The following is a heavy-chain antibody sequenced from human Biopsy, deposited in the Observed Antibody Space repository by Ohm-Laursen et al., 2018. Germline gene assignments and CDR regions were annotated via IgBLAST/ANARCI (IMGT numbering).Heavy chain of an antibody. V-gene: IGHV3-33*01. J-gene: IGHJ6*02. CDR2: IWYDGSIK. Sequence: RSLRLSCTASGFTFSNFGIHWVRQAPGQGLAWVAVIWYDGSIKYYADPVKGRFTISRDDSKNTLYLEMNSLRAEDTAVYYCARDVEMAAHYYCGMDVWGQGTAVTVSS. CDR3: ARDVEMAAHYYCGMDV. D-gene: IGHD5-24*01. CDR1: GFTFSNFG.